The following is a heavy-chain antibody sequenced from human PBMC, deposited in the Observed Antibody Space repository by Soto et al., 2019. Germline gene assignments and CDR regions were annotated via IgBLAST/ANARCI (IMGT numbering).Heavy chain of an antibody. Sequence: SETLSLTCTVSGGSISSYYWSWIRQPPGKGLEWIGYIYYSGSTNYNPSLKSRVTVSVDTSKNQFSLKLSSVTAADTAVYYCARHKGWFDPWGQGTLVTVSS. CDR3: ARHKGWFDP. V-gene: IGHV4-59*08. CDR2: IYYSGST. CDR1: GGSISSYY. J-gene: IGHJ5*02.